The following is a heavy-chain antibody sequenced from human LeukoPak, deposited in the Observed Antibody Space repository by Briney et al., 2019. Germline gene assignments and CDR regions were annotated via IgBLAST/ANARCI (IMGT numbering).Heavy chain of an antibody. J-gene: IGHJ4*02. CDR1: GFTVSSKY. Sequence: GGSLRLSCAAPGFTVSSKYMNWVRQAPGKGLEWVSVIYSGVSGVSTYYADSVKGRFIISRDNSKNTLYLQMNGLRAEDTAVYYCARDSRNESGVYYFDYWGQGTLVTVSS. CDR2: IYSGVSGVST. V-gene: IGHV3-66*01. CDR3: ARDSRNESGVYYFDY. D-gene: IGHD3-10*01.